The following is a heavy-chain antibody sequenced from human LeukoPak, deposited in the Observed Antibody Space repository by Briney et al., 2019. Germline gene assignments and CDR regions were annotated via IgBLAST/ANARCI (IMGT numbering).Heavy chain of an antibody. Sequence: GGSLRLSCSASGFTFSSYTMYWVRQVPGKGLEYVSAISSHGGSTYYADSMKGRFTISRDNSKNTLFLQMSSLRVEDTAVYYCAIAASGTLADYWGQGTLVTVSS. J-gene: IGHJ4*02. CDR1: GFTFSSYT. V-gene: IGHV3-64D*09. CDR2: ISSHGGST. CDR3: AIAASGTLADY. D-gene: IGHD6-13*01.